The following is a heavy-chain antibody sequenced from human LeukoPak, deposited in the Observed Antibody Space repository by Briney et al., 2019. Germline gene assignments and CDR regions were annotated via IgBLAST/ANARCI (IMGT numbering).Heavy chain of an antibody. D-gene: IGHD3-10*01. CDR2: ISGSGGST. V-gene: IGHV3-23*01. CDR1: GFTFSDFW. Sequence: GGSLRLSCAGSGFTFSDFWMSWVRQAPGKGLEWDSAISGSGGSTYYADSVKGRFTISRDNSKNTLYLQMNSLRAEDTAVYYCAKRMVPRAEDAFDIWGQGTMVTVSS. CDR3: AKRMVPRAEDAFDI. J-gene: IGHJ3*02.